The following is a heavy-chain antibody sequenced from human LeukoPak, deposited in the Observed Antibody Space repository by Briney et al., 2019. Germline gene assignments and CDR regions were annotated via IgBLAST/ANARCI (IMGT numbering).Heavy chain of an antibody. Sequence: QSGGSLRLSCAASGFTFSSYGMHWVRQAPGKGLEWVAVIWYDGSSKYYADSVKGRFTISRDNSKNTLYLQMNSLRAEDTALYYCAKPIYDSSGYTIVGFDYWGQGTLVTVSS. CDR2: IWYDGSSK. V-gene: IGHV3-30*02. CDR3: AKPIYDSSGYTIVGFDY. D-gene: IGHD3-22*01. CDR1: GFTFSSYG. J-gene: IGHJ4*02.